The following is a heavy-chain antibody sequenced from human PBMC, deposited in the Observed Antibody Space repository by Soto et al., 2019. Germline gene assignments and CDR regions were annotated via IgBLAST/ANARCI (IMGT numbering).Heavy chain of an antibody. CDR3: AKLGCLSPSCSSDY. CDR1: RFTFSSYA. V-gene: IGHV3-23*01. CDR2: ISGNGGST. J-gene: IGHJ4*02. Sequence: EVQLLESGGGLVQPGGSLRLSCAASRFTFSSYAMSWVRQAPGKGLEWVSAISGNGGSTYYADSVKGRFTISRDNSKNTLYLQMNSLRAEDTAVYYCAKLGCLSPSCSSDYWGQGTLVTVSS. D-gene: IGHD2-2*01.